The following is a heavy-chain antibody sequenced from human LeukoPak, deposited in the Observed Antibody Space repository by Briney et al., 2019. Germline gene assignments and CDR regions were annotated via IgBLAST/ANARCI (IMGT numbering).Heavy chain of an antibody. D-gene: IGHD6-19*01. Sequence: SETLSLTCTVSGGSISSYYWSWIRQPPGKGLEWIGYIYYSGSTNYNPSLKSRVTISVDTSKNQFSLKLSSVTAADTAVCYCARGMAVAGTLSSYYYYYYMDVWGKGTTVTVSS. CDR2: IYYSGST. CDR3: ARGMAVAGTLSSYYYYYYMDV. J-gene: IGHJ6*03. CDR1: GGSISSYY. V-gene: IGHV4-59*01.